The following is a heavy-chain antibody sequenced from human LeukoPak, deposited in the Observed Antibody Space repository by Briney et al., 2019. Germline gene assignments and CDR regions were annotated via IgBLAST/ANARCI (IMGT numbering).Heavy chain of an antibody. CDR2: IRYDGSNK. Sequence: GGSLRLSCAASGFTFSSFGMHWVRQAPGKGLEWVAFIRYDGSNKYHADSVKGRFTISRDNSKNTLYLQMNSLRAEDTAVYYCARDGGGYFDYWGQGTLVTVSS. D-gene: IGHD3-10*01. CDR1: GFTFSSFG. CDR3: ARDGGGYFDY. V-gene: IGHV3-30*02. J-gene: IGHJ4*02.